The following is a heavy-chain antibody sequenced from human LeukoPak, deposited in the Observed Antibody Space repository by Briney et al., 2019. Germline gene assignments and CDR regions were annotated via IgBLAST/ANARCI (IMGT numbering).Heavy chain of an antibody. J-gene: IGHJ6*02. V-gene: IGHV3-64D*09. CDR1: GFTFSSFG. Sequence: GGSLRLSRSASGFTFSSFGMHWVRQAPGKGLESVSAIGSTGDETYYPESLKGRFTISRDNSKNTLYLQMSSLRVEDTAVYYCVRRSSGGLDVWGQGTTVTVSS. D-gene: IGHD3-10*01. CDR2: IGSTGDET. CDR3: VRRSSGGLDV.